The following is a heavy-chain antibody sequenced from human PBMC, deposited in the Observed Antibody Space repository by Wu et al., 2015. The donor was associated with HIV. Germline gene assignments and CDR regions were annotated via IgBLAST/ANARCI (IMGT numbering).Heavy chain of an antibody. J-gene: IGHJ3*02. Sequence: QVQLVQSGAEVKKPGSSVKVSCKASGGTFSSYAISWVRQAPGQGLEWMGRIIPIFGTANYAQKFQGRVTITADESTSTAYMELSSLRSEDTAVYYCARDPYDSSGYYLSGAFDIWGQGTMVTVSS. V-gene: IGHV1-69*13. CDR3: ARDPYDSSGYYLSGAFDI. D-gene: IGHD3-22*01. CDR2: IIPIFGTA. CDR1: GGTFSSYA.